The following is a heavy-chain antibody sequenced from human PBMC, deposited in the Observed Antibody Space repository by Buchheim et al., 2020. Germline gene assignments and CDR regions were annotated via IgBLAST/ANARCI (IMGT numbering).Heavy chain of an antibody. V-gene: IGHV1-18*04. CDR3: ARDSGNMDV. CDR2: ISTSNGNT. Sequence: QVQLVQSGAEVKKPGASVKVSCKASGYTFTSDGISWVRQAPGQGFEWMGWISTSNGNTKYTKKFQGRVAMTTDTSTSTAYMELKSLRSDDTAVYSCARDSGNMDVWGQGTT. CDR1: GYTFTSDG. D-gene: IGHD4-23*01. J-gene: IGHJ6*02.